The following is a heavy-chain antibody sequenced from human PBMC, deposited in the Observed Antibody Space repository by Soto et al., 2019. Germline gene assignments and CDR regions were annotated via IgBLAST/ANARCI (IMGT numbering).Heavy chain of an antibody. D-gene: IGHD6-13*01. Sequence: PGGSLRLSCAASGFTFSSYGMHWVRQAPGKGLEWVAVIWYDGSNKYYADSVKGRFTISRDNSKNTLYLQMNSLRAEDTAVYYCARDLIAAAGIQDFYYYYYGMDVWGQGTTVTVSS. CDR1: GFTFSSYG. V-gene: IGHV3-33*01. J-gene: IGHJ6*02. CDR3: ARDLIAAAGIQDFYYYYYGMDV. CDR2: IWYDGSNK.